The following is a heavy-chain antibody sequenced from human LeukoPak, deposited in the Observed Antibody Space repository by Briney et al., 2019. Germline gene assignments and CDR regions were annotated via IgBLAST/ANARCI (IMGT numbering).Heavy chain of an antibody. CDR1: GFTFSSYG. J-gene: IGHJ2*01. Sequence: PGGSLRLSCAASGFTFSSYGMHWVRQAPGKGLEWVAVIWYDGSNKYYADSVKGRFTISRDNSKNTLYLQMNSLRAEDTAVYYCARDNSRCSGGSCYTVPWYFDLWGRGTLVTVSS. CDR3: ARDNSRCSGGSCYTVPWYFDL. CDR2: IWYDGSNK. D-gene: IGHD2-15*01. V-gene: IGHV3-33*08.